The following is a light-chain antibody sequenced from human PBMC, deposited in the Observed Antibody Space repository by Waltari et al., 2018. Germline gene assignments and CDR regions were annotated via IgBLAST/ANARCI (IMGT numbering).Light chain of an antibody. J-gene: IGKJ4*01. CDR3: QQAYSFPLT. CDR2: WAS. V-gene: IGKV1-12*01. Sequence: DIQMTQSPSTLPASVGDRVPITCRASQSISSWLAWNQQKPGKAPKLLFYWASTRESGVPDRFSGGGSGTDFTLTISSLQPEDFATYYCQQAYSFPLTFGGGTKVEIK. CDR1: QSISSW.